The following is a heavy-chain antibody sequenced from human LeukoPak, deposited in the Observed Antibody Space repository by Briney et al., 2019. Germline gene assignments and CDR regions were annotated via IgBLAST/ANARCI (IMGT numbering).Heavy chain of an antibody. Sequence: PSETLSLTCTVSGSSINSSYYWGWIRQPPGKGPEWVGSVYHTGTTYYGPSLKSRLIMSVDTSKNQFSLNLSSVTAADTAVYYCAKLEVGRFDPWGQGTLVTVSS. J-gene: IGHJ5*02. V-gene: IGHV4-38-2*02. CDR1: GSSINSSYY. D-gene: IGHD7-27*01. CDR2: VYHTGTT. CDR3: AKLEVGRFDP.